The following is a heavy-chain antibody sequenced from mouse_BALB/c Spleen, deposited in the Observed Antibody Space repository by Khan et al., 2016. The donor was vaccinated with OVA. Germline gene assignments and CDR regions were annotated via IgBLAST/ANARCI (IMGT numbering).Heavy chain of an antibody. CDR2: IFPETGTT. CDR3: ARGYFGNYEFAY. Sequence: QVQLQQSGAELVKPGASVKLSCKTSGYTFTNYWIQWVKQRPGQGLGWIGEIFPETGTTYYNENFKAKATLTIDTSSSTAYMQLSSLTSEDSAVYFCARGYFGNYEFAYWGQGTLVTVSA. CDR1: GYTFTNYW. J-gene: IGHJ3*01. D-gene: IGHD2-1*01. V-gene: IGHV1S132*01.